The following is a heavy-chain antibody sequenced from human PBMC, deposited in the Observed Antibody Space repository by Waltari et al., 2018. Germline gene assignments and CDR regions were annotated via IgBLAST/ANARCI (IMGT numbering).Heavy chain of an antibody. CDR2: IYYSGST. CDR3: ARVVVVTAVYYFDY. V-gene: IGHV4-39*01. J-gene: IGHJ4*02. Sequence: QLQLQESGPGLVKPSETLSLTCTVSGGPISSSSYYWGLVRPPPGKGLEWIGSIYYSGSTYYNPSLKSRVTISVDTSKNQFSLKLSSVTAADTAVYYCARVVVVTAVYYFDYWGQGTLVTVSS. CDR1: GGPISSSSYY. D-gene: IGHD2-21*02.